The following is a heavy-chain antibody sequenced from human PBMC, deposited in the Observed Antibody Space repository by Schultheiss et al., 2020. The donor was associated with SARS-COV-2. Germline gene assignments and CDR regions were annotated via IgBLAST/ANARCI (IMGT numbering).Heavy chain of an antibody. Sequence: SETLSLTCAVSGGSISSSNWWSWVRQSPGTGLEWIGEINHSGSTNYNPSLKSRVTISVDTSKNQFSLKLSSVTAADTAVYYCARDRWDSYYYYGMDVWGQGTTVTVSS. J-gene: IGHJ6*02. CDR2: INHSGST. D-gene: IGHD1-26*01. V-gene: IGHV4-4*02. CDR3: ARDRWDSYYYYGMDV. CDR1: GGSISSSNW.